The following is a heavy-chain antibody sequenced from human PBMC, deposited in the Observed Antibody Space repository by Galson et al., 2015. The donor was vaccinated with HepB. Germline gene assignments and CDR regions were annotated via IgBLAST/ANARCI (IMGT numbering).Heavy chain of an antibody. Sequence: SLRLSCAASGFTFSSYGMHWVRQAPGKGLEWVAVISYDGSNKYYADSVKGRFTISRDNSKNTLYLQMNSLRAEDTAVYYCAKGPIWFGESQGPEDYYYYYGMDVWGQGTTVTVSS. CDR3: AKGPIWFGESQGPEDYYYYYGMDV. J-gene: IGHJ6*02. D-gene: IGHD3-10*01. CDR2: ISYDGSNK. V-gene: IGHV3-30*18. CDR1: GFTFSSYG.